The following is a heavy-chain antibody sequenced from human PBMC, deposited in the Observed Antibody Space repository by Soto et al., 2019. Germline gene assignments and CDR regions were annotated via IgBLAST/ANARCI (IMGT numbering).Heavy chain of an antibody. CDR1: GFTFNLYA. CDR2: IIKNGGST. CDR3: ARVWKVGAAGDY. V-gene: IGHV3-64*04. D-gene: IGHD1-26*01. Sequence: GGSLRLSCSASGFTFNLYAMHWVRQAPGKGLGYVSAIIKNGGSTYYADSVKGRFTISRDNSKNTLYLQMNSLRPDDTAVYYCARVWKVGAAGDYWGPGTQVTVSS. J-gene: IGHJ4*02.